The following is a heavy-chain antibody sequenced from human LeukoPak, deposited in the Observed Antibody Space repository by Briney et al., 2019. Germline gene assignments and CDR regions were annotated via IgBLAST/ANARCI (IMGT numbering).Heavy chain of an antibody. J-gene: IGHJ6*02. D-gene: IGHD3-10*01. CDR2: IHNSGRT. Sequence: PSETLSLTCTVSGGSISNFYWSWIRQPPGKGLEWIGYIHNSGRTNYNPSLQSRVTISVDMSKNQFSLKLISVTATATAVYYCAREITMVRGVYYYGMDVWGQGTTVTVSS. CDR3: AREITMVRGVYYYGMDV. V-gene: IGHV4-59*01. CDR1: GGSISNFY.